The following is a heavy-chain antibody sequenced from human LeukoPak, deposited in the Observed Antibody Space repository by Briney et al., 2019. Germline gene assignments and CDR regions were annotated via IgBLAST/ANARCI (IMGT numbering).Heavy chain of an antibody. Sequence: PGGSLRLSCAGSGFIFSNYPMHRVRQAPGKGLEWVSSISGSGGSTYYADSVKGRFTISRDNSKNTLYLQMNSLRAEDTAVYYCAKSRGVVVVTAMDYWGQGTLVTVSS. J-gene: IGHJ4*02. CDR1: GFIFSNYP. V-gene: IGHV3-23*01. CDR3: AKSRGVVVVTAMDY. D-gene: IGHD2-21*02. CDR2: ISGSGGST.